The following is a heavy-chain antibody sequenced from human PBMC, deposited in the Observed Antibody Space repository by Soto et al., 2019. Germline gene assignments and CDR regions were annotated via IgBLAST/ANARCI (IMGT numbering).Heavy chain of an antibody. CDR3: ARSTTPPFDWFDP. D-gene: IGHD4-17*01. V-gene: IGHV4-59*01. CDR1: GGSISSYY. Sequence: QVQLQESGPGLVKPSETLSLTCTVSGGSISSYYWSWIRQPPGKGLEWIGYIYYSGSTNYNPSLTSRLSISVDTSKNQFSLKLSSVTAADTAVYYCARSTTPPFDWFDPWGQGTLVTVSS. CDR2: IYYSGST. J-gene: IGHJ5*02.